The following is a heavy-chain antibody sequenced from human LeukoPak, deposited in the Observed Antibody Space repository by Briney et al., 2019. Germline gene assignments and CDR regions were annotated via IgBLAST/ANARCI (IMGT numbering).Heavy chain of an antibody. CDR3: ARDYYGSGSYYIYYYYGMDV. D-gene: IGHD3-10*01. V-gene: IGHV4-39*07. J-gene: IGHJ6*02. Sequence: KPSETLSLTCTVSGGSISSSSYYWGWIRQPPGKGLEWIGSIYYSGSTYYNPSLKSRVTISVDTSKNQFSLKLSSVTAADTAVYYCARDYYGSGSYYIYYYYGMDVWGQGTTVTVSS. CDR1: GGSISSSSYY. CDR2: IYYSGST.